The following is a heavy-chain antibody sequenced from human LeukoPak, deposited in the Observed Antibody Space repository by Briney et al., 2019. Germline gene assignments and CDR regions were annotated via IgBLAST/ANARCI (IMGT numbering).Heavy chain of an antibody. J-gene: IGHJ4*02. CDR1: GASISNYH. D-gene: IGHD4-23*01. CDR2: IYYSGSP. V-gene: IGHV4-59*01. CDR3: ARHDYGRNSPRAYFDH. Sequence: PWETLSLTCTVSGASISNYHWSWIRQPPGKGLEWIGYIYYSGSPNYNPSLKSRVIMSVDMSKNQFSLKLTSVTAADTAVYHCARHDYGRNSPRAYFDHWGQGTLVTVSS.